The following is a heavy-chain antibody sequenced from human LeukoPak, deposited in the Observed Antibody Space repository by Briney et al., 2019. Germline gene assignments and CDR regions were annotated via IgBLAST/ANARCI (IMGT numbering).Heavy chain of an antibody. CDR2: IYYSGST. Sequence: SETLSLTCTVSGGSINNSYWTWIRQPPGKGLEWIGHIYYSGSTNYSPSLKSRVTISVDTSKNQFSLKLSSVTAADTAVYYCARSYCSGGSCYDYWGQGTLVTVSS. CDR1: GGSINNSY. D-gene: IGHD2-15*01. J-gene: IGHJ4*02. CDR3: ARSYCSGGSCYDY. V-gene: IGHV4-59*08.